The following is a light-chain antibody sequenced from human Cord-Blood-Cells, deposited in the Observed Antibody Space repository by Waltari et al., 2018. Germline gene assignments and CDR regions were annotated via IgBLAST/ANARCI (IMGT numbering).Light chain of an antibody. CDR1: SRGVGGYNY. CDR3: SSYTSSSTLYV. CDR2: DVS. Sequence: QSALTQPASVSGSPGQSITISCTGTSRGVGGYNYVSWYQQHPGKAPKLMIYDVSNRPSGVSNRFSGSKSGNTASLTISGLQAEDEADYYCSSYTSSSTLYVFGTGTKVTVL. J-gene: IGLJ1*01. V-gene: IGLV2-14*01.